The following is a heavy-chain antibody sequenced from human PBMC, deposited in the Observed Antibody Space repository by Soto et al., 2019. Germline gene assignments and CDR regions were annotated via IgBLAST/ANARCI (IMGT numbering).Heavy chain of an antibody. J-gene: IGHJ3*02. CDR1: GYNFTSYG. CDR3: ARDLYYSSGRYFDHDAFDI. CDR2: ISPHNDRT. V-gene: IGHV1-18*01. D-gene: IGHD6-19*01. Sequence: QVQLVQSGADVKKPGASVKVSCKASGYNFTSYGISWARQAPGQGLEWMGWISPHNDRTKYARRFQDRVTMTTETPTSRVYMELGSLRSDDTAVYYCARDLYYSSGRYFDHDAFDIWGQGTVVTVSS.